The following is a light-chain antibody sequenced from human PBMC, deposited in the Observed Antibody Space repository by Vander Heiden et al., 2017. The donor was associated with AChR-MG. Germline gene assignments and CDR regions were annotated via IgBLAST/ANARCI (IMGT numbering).Light chain of an antibody. CDR2: SNN. CDR3: AAWDDILSGVV. CDR1: SSNIGTNS. Sequence: QSVLTQPPSASGTPVQTVNISCSGRSSNIGTNSVYWYQQLPGTAPKRLIYSNNQRPSGVPDRFSGSKSGTSASLAISGLRSEDEADYYCAAWDDILSGVVFGGGTKLTVL. J-gene: IGLJ2*01. V-gene: IGLV1-47*02.